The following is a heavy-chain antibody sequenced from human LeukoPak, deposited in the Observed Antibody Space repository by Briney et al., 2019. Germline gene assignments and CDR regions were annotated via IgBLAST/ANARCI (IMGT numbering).Heavy chain of an antibody. CDR2: ISSSSSYI. CDR3: AKGRYSSSWYLIDY. J-gene: IGHJ4*02. Sequence: GGSLRLSCAASGFTFSSYAMTWVRQAPGKGLEWVSSISSSSSYIYYADSVKGRFTISRDNSKNTLYLQMNSLRAEDTAVYYCAKGRYSSSWYLIDYWGQGTLVTVSS. CDR1: GFTFSSYA. V-gene: IGHV3-23*01. D-gene: IGHD6-13*01.